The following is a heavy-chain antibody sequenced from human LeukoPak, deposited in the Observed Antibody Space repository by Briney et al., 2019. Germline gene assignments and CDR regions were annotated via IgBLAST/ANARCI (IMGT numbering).Heavy chain of an antibody. J-gene: IGHJ4*02. CDR3: ARGPPNWGYDY. CDR1: GYTFTSYD. CDR2: MSPNSGNT. Sequence: ASVTVSCKASGYTFTSYDINWVRQATGQGLEWMGWMSPNSGNTGYAQKFQGRVTMTRSTSMNTAYMELSSLKSEDTAVYYCARGPPNWGYDYWGQGTLVTVSS. V-gene: IGHV1-8*01. D-gene: IGHD7-27*01.